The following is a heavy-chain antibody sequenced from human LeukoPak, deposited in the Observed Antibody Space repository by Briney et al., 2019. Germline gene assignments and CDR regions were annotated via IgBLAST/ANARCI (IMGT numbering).Heavy chain of an antibody. CDR2: INSDGSST. D-gene: IGHD3-10*01. V-gene: IGHV3-74*01. CDR1: GFTFSSYW. Sequence: GGSLRLSCAASGFTFSSYWMHWVRQAPGKGLVWVSRINSDGSSTSYADSVKGRFTISRDNAKNTLYLQMNSLRAEDTAVYYCARVSRYYYGSGTDYFDYWGQGTLVTVSS. J-gene: IGHJ4*02. CDR3: ARVSRYYYGSGTDYFDY.